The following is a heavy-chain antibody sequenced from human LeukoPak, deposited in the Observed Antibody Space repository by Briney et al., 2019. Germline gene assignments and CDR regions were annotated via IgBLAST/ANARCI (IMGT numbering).Heavy chain of an antibody. J-gene: IGHJ4*02. D-gene: IGHD1-26*01. CDR1: GFIFSNYW. V-gene: IGHV3-66*01. CDR3: AREQAGAVDY. Sequence: PGGSLRLSCTTSGFIFSNYWMSWVRQAPGKGLEWVSVIYSGGSTYYADSVKGRFTISRDNSKNTLYLQMNSLRAEDTAVYYCAREQAGAVDYWGQGTLVTVSS. CDR2: IYSGGST.